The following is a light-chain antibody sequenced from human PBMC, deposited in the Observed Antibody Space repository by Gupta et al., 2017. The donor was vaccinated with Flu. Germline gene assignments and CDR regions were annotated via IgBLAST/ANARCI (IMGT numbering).Light chain of an antibody. CDR2: LGS. CDR1: QSLLHSNGYNS. CDR3: MQALQTPRT. V-gene: IGKV2-28*01. J-gene: IGKJ1*01. Sequence: DIVMTQSPLSLPVTPGEPASISCRSSQSLLHSNGYNSLDWYLQKPGQSPQLLIYLGSNRASGGPDRFSGSGSGTDFTLKISRVEAEDVGVYYCMQALQTPRTFGQGTKVEIK.